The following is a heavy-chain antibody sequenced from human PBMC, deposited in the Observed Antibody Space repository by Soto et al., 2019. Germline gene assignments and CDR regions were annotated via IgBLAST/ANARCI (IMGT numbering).Heavy chain of an antibody. J-gene: IGHJ6*04. CDR2: IYYSGST. D-gene: IGHD3-9*01. CDR3: ARHFDWDYYYGMDV. Sequence: SETLSLTCTVSGGSISSYYWSWIRQPPGKGLEWIGYIYYSGSTNYNPSLKSRVTISVDTSKNQFSLKLSSVTAADTAVYYCARHFDWDYYYGMDVWGKGTTVT. V-gene: IGHV4-59*08. CDR1: GGSISSYY.